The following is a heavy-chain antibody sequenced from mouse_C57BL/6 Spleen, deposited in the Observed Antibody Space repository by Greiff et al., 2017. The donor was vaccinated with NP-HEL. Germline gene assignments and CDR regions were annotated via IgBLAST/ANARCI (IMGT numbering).Heavy chain of an antibody. CDR1: GFTFSSYA. Sequence: EVQLMEPGGGLVKPGGSLKLSCAASGFTFSSYAMSWVRQTPEKRLEWVATISDGGSYTYYPHNVKGRFTIYRDNAKNNLYLQMGHLKSEDTAMYDCAGVYYGNYAPFAYWGQGTLVTVSA. D-gene: IGHD2-1*01. J-gene: IGHJ3*01. V-gene: IGHV5-4*01. CDR3: AGVYYGNYAPFAY. CDR2: ISDGGSYT.